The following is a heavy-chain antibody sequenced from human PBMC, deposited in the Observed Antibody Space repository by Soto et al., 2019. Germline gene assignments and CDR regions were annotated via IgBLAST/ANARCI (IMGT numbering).Heavy chain of an antibody. CDR1: WGSISRGVTY. V-gene: IGHV4-31*03. Sequence: TLSLTCTVSWGSISRGVTYWSWIRQHPGKGLEWMGAHYSSVSPVYNPSLKSRVTISLDPSKNQFSLKLSSVTAADTAVYYGARYLRTIFGVVTNYGTDVWGQETTVTLSS. CDR3: ARYLRTIFGVVTNYGTDV. CDR2: HYSSVSP. D-gene: IGHD3-3*01. J-gene: IGHJ6*02.